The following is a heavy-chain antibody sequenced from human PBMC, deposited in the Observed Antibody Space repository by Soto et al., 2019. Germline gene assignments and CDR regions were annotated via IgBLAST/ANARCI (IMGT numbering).Heavy chain of an antibody. CDR1: GGSFSGYY. D-gene: IGHD3-10*01. V-gene: IGHV4-34*01. J-gene: IGHJ3*02. CDR2: INHSGST. Sequence: SETLSLTCAVYGGSFSGYYWNWIRQPPGKGLEWIGEINHSGSTNYNPSLKSRVTISVDTSKNQFSLKLSSVTAAGTAVYYCARAYYGSGSYYNSARAARAFDIWGQGTMVTVSS. CDR3: ARAYYGSGSYYNSARAARAFDI.